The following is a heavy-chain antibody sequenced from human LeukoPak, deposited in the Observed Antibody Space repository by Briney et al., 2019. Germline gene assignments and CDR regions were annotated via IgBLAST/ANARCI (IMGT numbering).Heavy chain of an antibody. Sequence: PGGSLRLSCATSGFTFGYYEMNWVRQAPGKGLEGVSYIKSSGSSIYYADSVKGRFTISRDNAKNSLYLQMNNLRPEDTAIYYCARGGRCSGDNCYATLYDYWGQGTVVTVSS. V-gene: IGHV3-48*03. D-gene: IGHD2-15*01. J-gene: IGHJ4*02. CDR3: ARGGRCSGDNCYATLYDY. CDR2: IKSSGSSI. CDR1: GFTFGYYE.